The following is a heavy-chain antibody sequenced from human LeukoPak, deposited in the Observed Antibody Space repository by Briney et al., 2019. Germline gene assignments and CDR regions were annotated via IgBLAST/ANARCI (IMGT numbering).Heavy chain of an antibody. CDR2: IYPVNSDT. J-gene: IGHJ5*02. Sequence: GESLKISCKGSGYSFTSYWIAWVRQMPGKGLEWMGIIYPVNSDTRYSPSFQGQVTMSVDKSISTAYLQWSSLEASDAAIYYCARHDLPVGCSSTSCPYGSWFAPWGQGTLVTVSS. CDR1: GYSFTSYW. CDR3: ARHDLPVGCSSTSCPYGSWFAP. V-gene: IGHV5-51*01. D-gene: IGHD2-2*01.